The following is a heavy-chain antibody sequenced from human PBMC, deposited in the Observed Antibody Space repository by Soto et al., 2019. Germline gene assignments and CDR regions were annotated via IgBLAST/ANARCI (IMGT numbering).Heavy chain of an antibody. CDR1: DFTFSTYW. D-gene: IGHD1-1*01. V-gene: IGHV3-7*01. Sequence: GSLRLSCVASDFTFSTYWMAWLRQTPGKGLEFVANIRQDGREINYLDSGKGRFTISRDNAEKSLFLQMNSLRAEDTAVYYCATDRWTGAFDFRGQGTVVTVSS. J-gene: IGHJ3*01. CDR3: ATDRWTGAFDF. CDR2: IRQDGREI.